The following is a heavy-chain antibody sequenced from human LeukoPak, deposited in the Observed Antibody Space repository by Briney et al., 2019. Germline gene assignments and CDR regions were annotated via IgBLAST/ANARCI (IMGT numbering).Heavy chain of an antibody. V-gene: IGHV3-66*01. CDR1: GFTFSSYE. CDR3: ARFIAAPYYFDY. D-gene: IGHD6-13*01. Sequence: GGSLRLSCAASGFTFSSYEMNWVRQAPGKGLEWVSLIYSGGSTYYADSVKGRFTISRDNAKNSLYLQMNSLRAEDTAVYYCARFIAAPYYFDYWGRGTLVTVSS. CDR2: IYSGGST. J-gene: IGHJ4*02.